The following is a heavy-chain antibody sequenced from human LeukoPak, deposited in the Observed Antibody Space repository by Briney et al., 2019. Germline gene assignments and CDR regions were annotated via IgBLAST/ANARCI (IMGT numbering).Heavy chain of an antibody. D-gene: IGHD3-22*01. V-gene: IGHV4-4*07. CDR1: GGSISSYY. CDR2: IYTSGST. Sequence: SETLSLTCTVSGGSISSYYWSWIRQPAGKGLEWIGRIYTSGSTNYNPSLKSRVTISVDTSKNQFSLRLSSVTAADTAVYYCARGAYDSSGYHKYYFDYWGQGTLVTVSS. J-gene: IGHJ4*02. CDR3: ARGAYDSSGYHKYYFDY.